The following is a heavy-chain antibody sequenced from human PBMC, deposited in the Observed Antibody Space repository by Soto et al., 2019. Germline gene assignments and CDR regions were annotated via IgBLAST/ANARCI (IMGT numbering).Heavy chain of an antibody. V-gene: IGHV3-30*18. CDR1: GFTFSSYG. CDR3: AKGDPRSDSSGYLLDY. CDR2: ISYDGSNK. Sequence: GGSLRLSSAASGFTFSSYGMHWVRQAPGEGLEWVAVISYDGSNKYYADSVKGRFTISRDNSKNTLYLQMNSLRAEDTAVYYCAKGDPRSDSSGYLLDYWGQGTLVTVSS. J-gene: IGHJ4*02. D-gene: IGHD3-22*01.